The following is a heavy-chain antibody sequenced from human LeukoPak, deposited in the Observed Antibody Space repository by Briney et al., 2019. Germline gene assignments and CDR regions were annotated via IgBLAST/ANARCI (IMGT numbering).Heavy chain of an antibody. Sequence: PGGSLRLFCAASGFPFRSYGMTWVRQAPGKGLEWLSAISGSGGSTYYADSVKGRFTISRDNSKNTLYLQMNSLRAEDTAVYYCAKDLGFGQPLGNLFDYWGQGTLVTVSS. CDR1: GFPFRSYG. J-gene: IGHJ4*02. CDR2: ISGSGGST. D-gene: IGHD7-27*01. CDR3: AKDLGFGQPLGNLFDY. V-gene: IGHV3-23*01.